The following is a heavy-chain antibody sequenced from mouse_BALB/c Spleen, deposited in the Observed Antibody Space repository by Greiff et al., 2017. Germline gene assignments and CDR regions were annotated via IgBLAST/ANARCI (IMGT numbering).Heavy chain of an antibody. CDR2: INPGSGGT. Sequence: QVQLQQSGAELVRPGTSVKVSCKASGYAFTNYLIEWVKQRPGQGLEWIGVINPGSGGTNYNEKFKGKATLTADKSSSTAYMQLSSLTSDDSAVYFCARGNQVYAMDYWGQGTSVTVSA. V-gene: IGHV1-54*03. D-gene: IGHD2-1*01. CDR3: ARGNQVYAMDY. J-gene: IGHJ4*01. CDR1: GYAFTNYL.